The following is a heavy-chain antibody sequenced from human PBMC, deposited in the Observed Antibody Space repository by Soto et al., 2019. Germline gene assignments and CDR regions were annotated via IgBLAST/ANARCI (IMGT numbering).Heavy chain of an antibody. CDR2: ISSRDLSI. D-gene: IGHD6-19*01. J-gene: IGHJ4*02. V-gene: IGHV3-11*01. CDR3: ARVSAAGWHVNGRDYFDH. Sequence: PGGSLRLSCTASGFIFSNYYMSWLRQAPGKGLEWVSSISSRDLSIYYVESVKGRFTIFRDNAKNSLFLNMSDLRTADTAVYYCARVSAAGWHVNGRDYFDHWGLGTLVTVSS. CDR1: GFIFSNYY.